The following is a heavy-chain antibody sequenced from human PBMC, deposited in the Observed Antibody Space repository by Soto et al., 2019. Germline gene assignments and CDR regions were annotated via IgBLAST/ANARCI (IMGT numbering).Heavy chain of an antibody. Sequence: QVQLVQSGAEVKKPGASVKVSCKASGYTFTGYYMHWVRQAPGQGLEWMGWINPNSGGTNYAQKLQGWVTMTRDTSISTAYMELSRLRSDDTAVYYCARDRGRYYAMGIGYWGQGTLVTVSS. CDR1: GYTFTGYY. CDR3: ARDRGRYYAMGIGY. D-gene: IGHD2-2*01. V-gene: IGHV1-2*04. CDR2: INPNSGGT. J-gene: IGHJ4*02.